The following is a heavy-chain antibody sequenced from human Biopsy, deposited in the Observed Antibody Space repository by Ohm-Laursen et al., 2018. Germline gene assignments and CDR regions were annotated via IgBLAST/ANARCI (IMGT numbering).Heavy chain of an antibody. CDR1: GYAFIGSY. CDR2: INPDSGGT. J-gene: IGHJ6*02. CDR3: ARRTILGPGPRIDV. Sequence: SVKVSCKASGYAFIGSYIHWVRQAPGQGLEWMGWINPDSGGTHYAQTFQGRVTMTRDTSASTAYMDLSRLTSNDTAVYYCARRTILGPGPRIDVWGQGTTVIVSS. D-gene: IGHD3-3*01. V-gene: IGHV1-2*02.